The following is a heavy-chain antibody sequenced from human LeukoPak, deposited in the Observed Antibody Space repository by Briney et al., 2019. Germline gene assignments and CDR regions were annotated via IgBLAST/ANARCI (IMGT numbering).Heavy chain of an antibody. Sequence: ASVKVSCKASGYTFTGYYLHWVRQAPGQGLEWMGWINPNSGDTNYAQNFQGRVTMTRDTSINTAYKELSRLRSDDTAVYYCARLSRSGYSCDYWGQGTLVTVSS. V-gene: IGHV1-2*02. D-gene: IGHD3-3*01. CDR3: ARLSRSGYSCDY. J-gene: IGHJ4*02. CDR2: INPNSGDT. CDR1: GYTFTGYY.